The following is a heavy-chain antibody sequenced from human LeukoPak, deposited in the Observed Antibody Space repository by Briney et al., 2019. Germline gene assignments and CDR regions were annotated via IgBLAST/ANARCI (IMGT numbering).Heavy chain of an antibody. J-gene: IGHJ6*03. D-gene: IGHD2-15*01. V-gene: IGHV1-2*06. Sequence: ASVKVSCKASGYTFTGYYMHWVRQAPGQGLERMGRINPNSGGTNYAQKFQGRVTMTRDTSISTAYMELSRLRSDDTAVYYCARGLGYCSGGSCYYMDVWGKGTTVTVSS. CDR2: INPNSGGT. CDR3: ARGLGYCSGGSCYYMDV. CDR1: GYTFTGYY.